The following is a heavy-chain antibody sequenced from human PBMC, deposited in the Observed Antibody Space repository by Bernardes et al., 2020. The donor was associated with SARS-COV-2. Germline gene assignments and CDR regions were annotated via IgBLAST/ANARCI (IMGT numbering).Heavy chain of an antibody. Sequence: GGSLRLSCAASGFTFNTHWMRWVRQAPGNGLECVASINQDGSHADYVDSVKGRFTISRDNAKNSLYLQMNGLRVEDTALYYCAGGGGYWGQGALVTVSS. D-gene: IGHD2-15*01. V-gene: IGHV3-7*04. CDR2: INQDGSHA. CDR3: AGGGGY. CDR1: GFTFNTHW. J-gene: IGHJ4*02.